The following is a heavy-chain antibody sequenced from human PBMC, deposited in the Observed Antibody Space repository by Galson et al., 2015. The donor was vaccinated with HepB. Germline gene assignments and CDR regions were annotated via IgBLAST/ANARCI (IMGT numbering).Heavy chain of an antibody. V-gene: IGHV1-69*13. Sequence: SVKVSCKASGGTFSSYAISWVRQAPGQGLEWMGGIIPIFGTANYAQKFQGRVTITADESTSTAYMELSSLRSEDTAVYYCARDGADPPAAIHPMRDIWGQGTMVTVSS. D-gene: IGHD2-2*02. CDR3: ARDGADPPAAIHPMRDI. CDR1: GGTFSSYA. J-gene: IGHJ3*02. CDR2: IIPIFGTA.